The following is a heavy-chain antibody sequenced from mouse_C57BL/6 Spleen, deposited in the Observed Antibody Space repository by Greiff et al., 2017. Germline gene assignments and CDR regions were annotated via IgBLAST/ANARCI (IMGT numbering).Heavy chain of an antibody. CDR1: GYTFTSSG. V-gene: IGHV1-81*01. CDR3: AQITTARSYGYFDV. D-gene: IGHD1-2*01. CDR2: IYPRSGNP. Sequence: VQLQQSGAELARPGASVKLSCKASGYTFTSSGISWVKQRTGQGLEWIGEIYPRSGNPYYNEKFKGKATLTADKSSSTAYMELRSLTSEDSAVYFCAQITTARSYGYFDVWGTGTTVTVSS. J-gene: IGHJ1*03.